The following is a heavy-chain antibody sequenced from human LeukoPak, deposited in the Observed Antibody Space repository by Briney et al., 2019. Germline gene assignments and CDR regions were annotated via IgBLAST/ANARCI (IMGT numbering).Heavy chain of an antibody. V-gene: IGHV3-30*04. Sequence: GRSLRLSRAASGFTFSSYAMHWVRQAPGKGLEWVAVISYDGSNKYYADSVKGRFTISRDNSKNTLYLQMNSLRAEDTAVYYCARTRYSSSWEVNFDYWGQGTLVTVSS. CDR3: ARTRYSSSWEVNFDY. D-gene: IGHD6-13*01. CDR2: ISYDGSNK. CDR1: GFTFSSYA. J-gene: IGHJ4*02.